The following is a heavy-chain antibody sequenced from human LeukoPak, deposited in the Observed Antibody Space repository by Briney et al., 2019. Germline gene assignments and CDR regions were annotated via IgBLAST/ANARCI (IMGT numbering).Heavy chain of an antibody. V-gene: IGHV4-34*01. CDR1: GGSFSGYY. J-gene: IGHJ3*02. CDR3: ARGAAEYNDAFDI. D-gene: IGHD1-1*01. Sequence: SETLSLTCAVYGGSFSGYYWSWIRQPPGKGLEWIGEINHSGSTNYNPSLKSRVTISVDTSKNQFSLKLSSVTAADTAVYYCARGAAEYNDAFDIWGQGTMVTVSS. CDR2: INHSGST.